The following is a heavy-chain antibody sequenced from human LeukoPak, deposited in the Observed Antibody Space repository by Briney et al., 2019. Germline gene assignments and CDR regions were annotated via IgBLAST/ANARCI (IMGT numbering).Heavy chain of an antibody. V-gene: IGHV4-34*01. CDR2: INHSGST. CDR1: GGSFSGFY. J-gene: IGHJ4*02. D-gene: IGHD5-18*01. Sequence: PSGTLSLTCAVYGGSFSGFYWSWICQPPGEGLEWIGEINHSGSTNYNPSLTSRVTISVDTSKNQFSLKLSSVTAADTAVYYCARGSGYSYGQRKPKFDYWGQGTLVTVSS. CDR3: ARGSGYSYGQRKPKFDY.